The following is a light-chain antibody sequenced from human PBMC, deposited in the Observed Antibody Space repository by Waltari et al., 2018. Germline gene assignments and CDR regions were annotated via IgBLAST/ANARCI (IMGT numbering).Light chain of an antibody. Sequence: DIVMTQSPDSLVVSLGERATINCKSSRNLLYSPNNKDFLAWYQQKPGQPPKLLIYWASTRESCVPDRVTGSGSGTDFSHTISSLQAEDVAVYYCQQYYDTPYTFGHGTKLEIK. V-gene: IGKV4-1*01. J-gene: IGKJ2*01. CDR2: WAS. CDR3: QQYYDTPYT. CDR1: RNLLYSPNNKDF.